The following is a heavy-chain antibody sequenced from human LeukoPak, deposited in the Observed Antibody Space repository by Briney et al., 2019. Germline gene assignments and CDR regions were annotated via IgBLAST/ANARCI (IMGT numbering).Heavy chain of an antibody. J-gene: IGHJ3*02. Sequence: GGSLRLSCAASGFIVSSNYMSWVRQAPGKGLEWVSVFYTGGTTDYANSVRGRFTISRDNSKNTLYLQMNSLRAEDTAVYYCARGPLPTTRAFDIRGQGTLVTVSS. D-gene: IGHD1-1*01. CDR2: FYTGGTT. V-gene: IGHV3-53*01. CDR3: ARGPLPTTRAFDI. CDR1: GFIVSSNY.